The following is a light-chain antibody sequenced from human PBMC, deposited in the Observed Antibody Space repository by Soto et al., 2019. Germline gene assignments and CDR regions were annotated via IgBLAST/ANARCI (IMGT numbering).Light chain of an antibody. J-gene: IGLJ1*01. CDR1: SSNFGAGYD. CDR2: GNN. CDR3: QSYDISLSAYV. V-gene: IGLV1-40*01. Sequence: QSVLTQPPSVSGAPGQRVTISCTGSSSNFGAGYDVQWYQQLPGTAPKCLINGNNNRPSGVPDRFSASKSGTSGSLAITGLQAEDEADYYCQSYDISLSAYVFGTGTKLTVL.